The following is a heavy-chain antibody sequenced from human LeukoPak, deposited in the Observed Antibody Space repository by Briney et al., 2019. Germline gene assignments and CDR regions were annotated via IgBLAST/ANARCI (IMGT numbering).Heavy chain of an antibody. CDR1: GGSISGYY. Sequence: PSETLSLTCTVSGGSISGYYCSWIRQPPGKGLEWIGYIYYTGSTNYNPSLKSRVSISIDTSKNQFSLKLSSVTAADTAVYYCAGHYYDSSGYGAFDIWGQGTMVTVSS. D-gene: IGHD3-22*01. J-gene: IGHJ3*02. CDR2: IYYTGST. V-gene: IGHV4-59*01. CDR3: AGHYYDSSGYGAFDI.